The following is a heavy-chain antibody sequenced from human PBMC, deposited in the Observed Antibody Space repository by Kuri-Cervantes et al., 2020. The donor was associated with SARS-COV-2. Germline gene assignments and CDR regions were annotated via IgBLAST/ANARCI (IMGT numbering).Heavy chain of an antibody. Sequence: GESLKISCAASGFTFSSYGMHWVRQAPGKGLEWVAFIRYDGSNKYYADSVKGRVTISRDNAKNSLYLQMNSLRAEDTAVYYCARVAGDPYYFDYWGQGTLVTVSS. CDR1: GFTFSSYG. J-gene: IGHJ4*02. CDR3: ARVAGDPYYFDY. V-gene: IGHV3-30*02. CDR2: IRYDGSNK. D-gene: IGHD7-27*01.